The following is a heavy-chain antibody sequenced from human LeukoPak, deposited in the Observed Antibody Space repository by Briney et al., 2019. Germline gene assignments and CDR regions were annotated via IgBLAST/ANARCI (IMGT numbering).Heavy chain of an antibody. D-gene: IGHD3-22*01. CDR1: GFTFRNSF. CDR3: ARGDDSGYYDYFDY. J-gene: IGHJ4*02. Sequence: GGSLRLSCSASGFTFRNSFMHWVRQAPGKGLEFVSSISGNGGTTYYADSVKGRFTISRDFSKNTVFLHMNSLRAEDTAMYYCARGDDSGYYDYFDYWGQGALVTVSS. CDR2: ISGNGGTT. V-gene: IGHV3-64*04.